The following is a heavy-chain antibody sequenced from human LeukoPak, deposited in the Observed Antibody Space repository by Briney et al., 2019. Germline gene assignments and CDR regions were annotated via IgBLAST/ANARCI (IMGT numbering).Heavy chain of an antibody. CDR3: GSGGGSSGWFTNYFDP. J-gene: IGHJ5*02. D-gene: IGHD6-19*01. CDR1: GGSLYNSY. Sequence: SETLSLTCTVSGGSLYNSYWHWLRQSPGKGLEWIGYISYSGSTNYNPSLKSRVAISVDTSKNQLSLKLISVTAADTAVYYFGSGGGSSGWFTNYFDPWGQGGLVIVSS. V-gene: IGHV4-59*01. CDR2: ISYSGST.